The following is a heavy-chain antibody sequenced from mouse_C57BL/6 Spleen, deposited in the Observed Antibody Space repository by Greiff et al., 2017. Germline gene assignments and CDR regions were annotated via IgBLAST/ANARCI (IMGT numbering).Heavy chain of an antibody. J-gene: IGHJ2*01. Sequence: EVQLQQSGPELVKPGASVKISCTASGYTFPDYSMNWVKQSHGKSLEWIGDINPNNGGTSYNQKFKGKATLTVDKSSSTAYMELRSLTSEDSAVYYCARDYGSSYYYFDYWGQGTTLTVSS. V-gene: IGHV1-26*01. D-gene: IGHD1-1*01. CDR2: INPNNGGT. CDR3: ARDYGSSYYYFDY. CDR1: GYTFPDYS.